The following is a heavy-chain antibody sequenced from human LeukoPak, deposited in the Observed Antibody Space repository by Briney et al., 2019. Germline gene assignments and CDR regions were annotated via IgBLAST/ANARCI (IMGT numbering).Heavy chain of an antibody. CDR2: ISYDGSNK. CDR3: AKSEVSMVRGVISAYYYYYYYMDV. Sequence: GGSLRLSCAAAGFTFSDYGMNWVRQAPGKGLEWVAVISYDGSNKYYADSVKGRFTISRDNSKNTLYLQMNSLRAEDTAVYYCAKSEVSMVRGVISAYYYYYYYMDVWGKGTTVTVSS. J-gene: IGHJ6*03. D-gene: IGHD3-10*01. CDR1: GFTFSDYG. V-gene: IGHV3-30*18.